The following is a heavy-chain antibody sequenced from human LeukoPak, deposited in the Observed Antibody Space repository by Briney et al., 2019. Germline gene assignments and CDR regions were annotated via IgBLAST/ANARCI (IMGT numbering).Heavy chain of an antibody. D-gene: IGHD4-17*01. Sequence: SETLSLTCTVSGGSISGYYWSWIRQPPGKGLQWIGYIYYSGSTNYNPSLKSRVTISVDTSKNQFSLRLTSVTAADTAVYYCARSLAYGDSDYWGQGTLVTVSS. V-gene: IGHV4-59*01. CDR1: GGSISGYY. CDR3: ARSLAYGDSDY. J-gene: IGHJ4*02. CDR2: IYYSGST.